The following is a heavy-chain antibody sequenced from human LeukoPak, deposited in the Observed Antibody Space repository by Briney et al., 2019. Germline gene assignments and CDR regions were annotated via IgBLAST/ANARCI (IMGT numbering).Heavy chain of an antibody. J-gene: IGHJ4*02. Sequence: ASVKLSCKASGYTFTGSYIHWGRQAPGQGLEWMGWINPNSGGTNYAQKFQGRVTMTRDTSISTAYMELSRLRSDDTAVYYCAAISRGGRTDWGEGTLVTVSS. CDR3: AAISRGGRTD. CDR2: INPNSGGT. D-gene: IGHD3-10*01. V-gene: IGHV1-2*02. CDR1: GYTFTGSY.